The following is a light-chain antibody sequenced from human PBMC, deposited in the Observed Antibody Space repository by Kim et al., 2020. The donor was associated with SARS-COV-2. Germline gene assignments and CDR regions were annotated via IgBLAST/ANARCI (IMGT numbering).Light chain of an antibody. Sequence: APGGRATLSCRASESIASYYLGWYQQKPGQAPRLLIYGASTRATGVPDRFSGSGSGTDFTLTIGSLEPEDFAVYFCQYYGRSPGTFGQGTKVDIK. V-gene: IGKV3-20*01. CDR2: GAS. CDR3: QYYGRSPGT. CDR1: ESIASYY. J-gene: IGKJ1*01.